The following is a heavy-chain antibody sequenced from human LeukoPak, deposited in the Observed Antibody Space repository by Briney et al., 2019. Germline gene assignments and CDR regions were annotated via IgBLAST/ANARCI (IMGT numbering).Heavy chain of an antibody. V-gene: IGHV4-39*07. D-gene: IGHD4-17*01. J-gene: IGHJ4*02. CDR2: IYYSGST. Sequence: PSETLSLTCTVSGGSISSSSYYWGWIRQPPGKGLEWVGSIYYSGSTYYNPSLKSRVTISVDTSKNQFSLKLSSVTAADTAVYYCARVSGDYGDYAVDYWGQGTLVTVSS. CDR3: ARVSGDYGDYAVDY. CDR1: GGSISSSSYY.